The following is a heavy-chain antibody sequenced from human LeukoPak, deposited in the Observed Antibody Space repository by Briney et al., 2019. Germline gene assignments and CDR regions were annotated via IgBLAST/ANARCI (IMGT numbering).Heavy chain of an antibody. CDR2: IYYSGST. CDR1: GGSISSSSYY. D-gene: IGHD4-23*01. V-gene: IGHV4-39*01. CDR3: ARRGGNSAGVYFDY. Sequence: SETLSLTCTVSGGSISSSSYYWGWIRQPPGKGLEWIGSIYYSGSTYYNSSLKSRVTISVDTSKNQFSLKLSSVTAADTAVYYCARRGGNSAGVYFDYWGQGTLVTVSS. J-gene: IGHJ4*02.